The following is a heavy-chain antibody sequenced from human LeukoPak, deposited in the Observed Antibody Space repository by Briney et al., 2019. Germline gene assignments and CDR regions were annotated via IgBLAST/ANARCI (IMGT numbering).Heavy chain of an antibody. V-gene: IGHV4-31*03. D-gene: IGHD3-16*01. J-gene: IGHJ4*02. Sequence: SETLSLTCTVSGASVSDAAYYWSWIRQHPGEGLEWIGYIYYSGSTSYNPSLKSRVTISVDTSKNHFSLKLTSVTAADTAVYYCARYAFYDYVWGSAYYFDYWGQGTLVTVSS. CDR1: GASVSDAAYY. CDR2: IYYSGST. CDR3: ARYAFYDYVWGSAYYFDY.